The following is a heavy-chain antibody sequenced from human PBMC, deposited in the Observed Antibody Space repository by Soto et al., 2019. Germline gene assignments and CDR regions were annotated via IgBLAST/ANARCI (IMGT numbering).Heavy chain of an antibody. CDR1: GFTFSSYA. V-gene: IGHV3-30-3*01. J-gene: IGHJ4*02. CDR3: ARESTYGSGGLGYFDY. D-gene: IGHD3-10*01. CDR2: ISYDGSNK. Sequence: ESGGGVVQPGRSLRLSCAASGFTFSSYAMHWVRQAPGKGLEWVAVISYDGSNKYYADSVKGRFTISRDNSKNTLYLQMNSLRAEDTAVYYCARESTYGSGGLGYFDYWGQGTLVTVSS.